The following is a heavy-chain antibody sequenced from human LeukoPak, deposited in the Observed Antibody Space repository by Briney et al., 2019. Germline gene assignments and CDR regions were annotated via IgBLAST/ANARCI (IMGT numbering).Heavy chain of an antibody. CDR2: IIPIVGTA. Sequence: ASVKVSCKASGGTFSSYAISWVRQAPGQGLEWMGRIIPIVGTANYAQKFQGRVTITADKSTSTAYMELSSLRSEDTAVYYCARDRPDILTGYYKNHYYYYYMDVWGKGTTVSVS. J-gene: IGHJ6*03. V-gene: IGHV1-69*04. CDR1: GGTFSSYA. CDR3: ARDRPDILTGYYKNHYYYYYMDV. D-gene: IGHD3-9*01.